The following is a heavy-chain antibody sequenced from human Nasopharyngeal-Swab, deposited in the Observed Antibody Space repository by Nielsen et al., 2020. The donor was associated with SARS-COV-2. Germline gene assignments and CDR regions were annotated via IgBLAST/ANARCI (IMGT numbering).Heavy chain of an antibody. CDR1: GFNFDDYG. V-gene: IGHV3-20*01. D-gene: IGHD5-18*01. J-gene: IGHJ3*01. CDR2: ITWSGGST. CDR3: TKGDSPVETALGDPRKDAFDL. Sequence: GESLKISCAASGFNFDDYGMSWVRQAPGKGLEWVSHITWSGGSTVYADSVKGRFTVSRDNAKSSLYLQMNSLRADDAAVYHCTKGDSPVETALGDPRKDAFDLWGQGTMVTVSS.